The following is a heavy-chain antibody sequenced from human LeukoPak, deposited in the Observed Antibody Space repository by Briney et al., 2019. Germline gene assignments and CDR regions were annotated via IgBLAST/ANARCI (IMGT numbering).Heavy chain of an antibody. CDR3: ARGFGFTMDAFDI. CDR2: ISYDGSNK. J-gene: IGHJ3*02. D-gene: IGHD3-10*01. Sequence: GGSLRLSCAASGFTFSSYAMHWVRQAPGKGLEWVAVISYDGSNKYYADSVKGRFTISRDNSRNTLYLQMNSLRAEDTAVYYCARGFGFTMDAFDIWGQGTMVTVSS. CDR1: GFTFSSYA. V-gene: IGHV3-30-3*01.